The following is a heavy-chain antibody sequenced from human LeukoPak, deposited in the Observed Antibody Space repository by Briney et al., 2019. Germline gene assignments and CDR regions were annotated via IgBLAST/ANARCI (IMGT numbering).Heavy chain of an antibody. V-gene: IGHV3-48*03. CDR1: GFTFSSYE. D-gene: IGHD3-3*01. CDR2: ISSSGSTI. J-gene: IGHJ2*01. CDR3: AREACLEWLLLPGCFDL. Sequence: GGSLRLSCAASGFTFSSYEMNWVRQAPGKGLEWVSYISSSGSTIYYADSVKGRFTISRDSAKNSLYLQMNSLRAEDTAVYYCAREACLEWLLLPGCFDLWGRGTLVTVSS.